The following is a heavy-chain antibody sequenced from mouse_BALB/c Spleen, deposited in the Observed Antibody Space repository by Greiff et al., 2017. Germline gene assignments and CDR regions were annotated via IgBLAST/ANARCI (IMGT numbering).Heavy chain of an antibody. V-gene: IGHV5-6-4*01. CDR3: TRDRYFDV. Sequence: EVKLVESGGGLVKPGGSLKLSCAASGFTFSSYTMSWVRQTPEKRLEWVATISSGGSYTYYPDSVKGRFTISRDNAKNTLYLQMSSLKSEDTAMYYCTRDRYFDVWGAGTTVTVSS. CDR1: GFTFSSYT. CDR2: ISSGGSYT. J-gene: IGHJ1*01.